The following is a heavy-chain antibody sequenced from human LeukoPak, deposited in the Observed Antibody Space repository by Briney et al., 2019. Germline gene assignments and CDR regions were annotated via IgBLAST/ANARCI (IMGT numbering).Heavy chain of an antibody. V-gene: IGHV4-59*08. D-gene: IGHD2-15*01. CDR2: VYYSGST. J-gene: IGHJ4*02. Sequence: SETLSLTCTVSGDSISSYHWTWIRQPPGRGLEWIGYVYYSGSTNYNPSLKSRVTISLDTSNNQFSLKLSSVTAADTAIYYCATYTRHCSGGTCYSIDYWDQGTLVTVSS. CDR3: ATYTRHCSGGTCYSIDY. CDR1: GDSISSYH.